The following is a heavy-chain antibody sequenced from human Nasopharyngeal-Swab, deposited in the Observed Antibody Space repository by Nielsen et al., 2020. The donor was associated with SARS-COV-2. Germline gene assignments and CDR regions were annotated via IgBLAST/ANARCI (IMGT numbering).Heavy chain of an antibody. D-gene: IGHD2-15*01. CDR1: GFTFSSYS. V-gene: IGHV3-21*01. CDR3: ARDCSGGSCRYGMDV. Sequence: GESLKISCAASGFTFSSYSMNWVRQAPGKGLEWVSAITSSSTHTYYADSVKGRFTISRDNARNSLYLQMNSLRAEDTAVYYCARDCSGGSCRYGMDVWGQGTTVTVSS. CDR2: ITSSSTHT. J-gene: IGHJ6*02.